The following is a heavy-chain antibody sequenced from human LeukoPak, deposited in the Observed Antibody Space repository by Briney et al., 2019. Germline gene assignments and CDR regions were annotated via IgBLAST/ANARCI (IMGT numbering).Heavy chain of an antibody. D-gene: IGHD3-3*01. CDR1: GFAFNKYA. CDR2: IIGSGGGT. Sequence: GGSLRLSCAASGFAFNKYAMSWVRQAPEKGLEWVSPIIGSGGGTYYADSVKGRFTISRDDSKNTLYLQLNSLRAEDTAIYYCAKDLWRYLNNFFDYWGHGALVTVSS. J-gene: IGHJ4*01. V-gene: IGHV3-23*01. CDR3: AKDLWRYLNNFFDY.